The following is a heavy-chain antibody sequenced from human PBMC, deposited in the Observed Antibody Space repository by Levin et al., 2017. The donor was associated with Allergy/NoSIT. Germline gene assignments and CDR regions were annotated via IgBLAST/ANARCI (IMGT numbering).Heavy chain of an antibody. D-gene: IGHD3-10*01. J-gene: IGHJ4*02. CDR2: ISSSSSYI. Sequence: GESLKISCAASGFTCNSYSMNWVRQAPGKGLEWVSSISSSSSYIYYADSVKGRFTISRDNAKNSLYLQMNSLRDEDTAVYYCARDYYYGSGSFLYYFDYWGQGALVTVSS. CDR3: ARDYYYGSGSFLYYFDY. CDR1: GFTCNSYS. V-gene: IGHV3-21*01.